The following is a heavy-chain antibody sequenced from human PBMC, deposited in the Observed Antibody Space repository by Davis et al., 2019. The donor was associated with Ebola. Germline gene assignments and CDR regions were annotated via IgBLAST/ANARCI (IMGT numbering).Heavy chain of an antibody. CDR3: ARALSSWRDY. J-gene: IGHJ4*02. V-gene: IGHV3-9*01. Sequence: GGSLRLSCAASGFTFDDYAMHWVRHAPGKGLEWVSSISWNSGSIGYADSVKGRFTISRDNAKNSLYLQMNSLRAEDTALYYCARALSSWRDYWGQGTLVTVSS. D-gene: IGHD2-2*01. CDR2: ISWNSGSI. CDR1: GFTFDDYA.